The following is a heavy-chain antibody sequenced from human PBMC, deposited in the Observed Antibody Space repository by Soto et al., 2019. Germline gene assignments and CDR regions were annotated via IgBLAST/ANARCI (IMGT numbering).Heavy chain of an antibody. CDR3: ARGASSSWSDFDY. CDR2: IYYSGST. D-gene: IGHD6-13*01. Sequence: PSETLSLTCTVSGGSISSGGYYWSWIRQHPGKGLEWIGYIYYSGSTYYNPSLKSRVTISVDTSKNQFSLKLSSVTAADTAVYYCARGASSSWSDFDYWGQGTLVTVSS. J-gene: IGHJ4*02. CDR1: GGSISSGGYY. V-gene: IGHV4-31*03.